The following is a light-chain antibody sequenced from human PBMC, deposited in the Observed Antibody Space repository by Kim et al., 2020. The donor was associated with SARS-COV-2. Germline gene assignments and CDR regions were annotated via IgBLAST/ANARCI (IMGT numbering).Light chain of an antibody. V-gene: IGKV3-11*01. CDR3: QQRTNRPPIT. J-gene: IGKJ5*01. CDR1: QSVGTY. CDR2: DAS. Sequence: EIVLTQSPATLSLSPGETATLSCRANQSVGTYLAWYQQKPGQAPRLLIYDASNRATGIPARFSGSGSGTDFTLTISSLEPEDFAVYYCQQRTNRPPITFGQGTRLEIK.